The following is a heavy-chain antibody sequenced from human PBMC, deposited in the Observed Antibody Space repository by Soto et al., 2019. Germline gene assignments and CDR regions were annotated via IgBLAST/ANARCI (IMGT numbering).Heavy chain of an antibody. V-gene: IGHV1-18*01. CDR3: ARDREDNWNYNWLDP. D-gene: IGHD1-7*01. Sequence: ASVKVSCKASGYTFTSYGISWVRQAPGQGLEWMGWISTYNGNTNFTQKLQGRVTMTTDTSTSTAYMELRSLRSDYTAVYCFARDREDNWNYNWLDPWGQGILVTGAS. CDR2: ISTYNGNT. J-gene: IGHJ5*02. CDR1: GYTFTSYG.